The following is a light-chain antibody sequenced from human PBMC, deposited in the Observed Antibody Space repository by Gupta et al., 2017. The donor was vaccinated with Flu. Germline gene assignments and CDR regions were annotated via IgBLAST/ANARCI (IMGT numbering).Light chain of an antibody. CDR1: QSVGSTY. Sequence: EIVLTQSPGTLSLSPGERATLSCRASQSVGSTYLAWYQQKPGQAPRLLIYGASSRATGFPARFSGSGSGTDFTLTISRLEPADFAVYYCQQDCSCHTFGQGTKLEIK. J-gene: IGKJ2*01. CDR3: QQDCSCHT. CDR2: GAS. V-gene: IGKV3-20*01.